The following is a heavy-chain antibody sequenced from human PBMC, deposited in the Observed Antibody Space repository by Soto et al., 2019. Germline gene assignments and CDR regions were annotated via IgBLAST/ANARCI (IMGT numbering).Heavy chain of an antibody. Sequence: GGSLRLSCAASGFTFSSYGMHWVRQAPGKGLEWVAVISYDGSNKYYADSVKGRFTISRDNSKNTLYLQMNSLRAEDTAVYYCAKGPRMSQQLVLNYWGQGTLVTVSS. CDR1: GFTFSSYG. CDR3: AKGPRMSQQLVLNY. J-gene: IGHJ4*02. V-gene: IGHV3-30*18. D-gene: IGHD6-13*01. CDR2: ISYDGSNK.